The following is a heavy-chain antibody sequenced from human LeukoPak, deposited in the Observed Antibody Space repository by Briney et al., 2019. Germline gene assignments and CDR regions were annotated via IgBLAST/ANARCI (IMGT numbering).Heavy chain of an antibody. CDR2: ITPDGAAT. Sequence: GGSLRLSCVASGFTFSKFWMHWVRHVPGQGLVWVSRITPDGAATSYADSVKGRFTVSRDNAKSTLYLQMNSLSAEDTAVYYCAKGFEMLETPGDDFEYWGQGALVTVSS. CDR1: GFTFSKFW. CDR3: AKGFEMLETPGDDFEY. D-gene: IGHD3-16*01. J-gene: IGHJ4*02. V-gene: IGHV3-74*01.